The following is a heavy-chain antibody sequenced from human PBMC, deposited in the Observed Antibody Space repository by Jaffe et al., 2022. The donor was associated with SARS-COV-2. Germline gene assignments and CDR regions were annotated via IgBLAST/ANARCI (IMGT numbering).Heavy chain of an antibody. J-gene: IGHJ4*02. CDR2: IRSKAYGGTT. CDR1: GFTFGDYA. D-gene: IGHD3-22*01. CDR3: TRSYSSGYTPKGYFDY. Sequence: EVQLVESGGGLVQPGRSLRLSCTASGFTFGDYAMSWFRQAPGKGLEWVGFIRSKAYGGTTEYAASVKGRFTISRDDSKSIAYLQMNSLKTEDTAVYYCTRSYSSGYTPKGYFDYWGQGTLVTVSS. V-gene: IGHV3-49*03.